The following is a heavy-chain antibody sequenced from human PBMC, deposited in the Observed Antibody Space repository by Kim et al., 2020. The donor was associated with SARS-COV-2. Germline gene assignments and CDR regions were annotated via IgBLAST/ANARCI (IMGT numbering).Heavy chain of an antibody. J-gene: IGHJ4*02. CDR3: ARGSGWYLTGGIYFDY. Sequence: SLKSRVTISVDTSKNQFSLKLSSVTAADTAVYYCARGSGWYLTGGIYFDYWGQGTLVTVSS. V-gene: IGHV4-39*01. D-gene: IGHD6-19*01.